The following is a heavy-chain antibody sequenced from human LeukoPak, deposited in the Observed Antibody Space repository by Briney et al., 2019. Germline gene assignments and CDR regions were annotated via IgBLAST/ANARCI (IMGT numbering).Heavy chain of an antibody. CDR1: GGSISSYY. Sequence: SETLSLTCTVSGGSISSYYWSWIRQPPGKGLEWIGYIYYSESTNYNPSLKSRVTISVDTSKNQFSLKLSSVTAADTAVYYCARQRSGSGYRLAFDIWGQGTMVTVS. CDR2: IYYSEST. J-gene: IGHJ3*02. V-gene: IGHV4-59*01. CDR3: ARQRSGSGYRLAFDI. D-gene: IGHD3-22*01.